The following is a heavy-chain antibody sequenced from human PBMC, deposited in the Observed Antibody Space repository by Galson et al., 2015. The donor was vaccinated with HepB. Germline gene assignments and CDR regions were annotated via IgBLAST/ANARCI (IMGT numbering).Heavy chain of an antibody. CDR2: ISRSGTNM. J-gene: IGHJ4*02. D-gene: IGHD3-10*01. V-gene: IGHV3-21*04. CDR3: VKVRGSGRPFYFQY. Sequence: LRLSCAASGFSFSSYGMNWVRQAPGKGLQWVSSISRSGTNMYYADSVKGRFTISRDNAKNTLYLEMDRLRVEDTALYYCVKVRGSGRPFYFQYWGQGTLVTVSS. CDR1: GFSFSSYG.